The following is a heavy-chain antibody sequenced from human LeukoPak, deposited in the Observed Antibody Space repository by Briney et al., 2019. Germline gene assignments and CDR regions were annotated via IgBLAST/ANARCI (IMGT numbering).Heavy chain of an antibody. CDR3: AREQQREYYFDY. CDR1: GFTFRSYW. Sequence: GGSLRLSCAASGFTFRSYWMSWVRQAPGKGLEWVSVIYSGGSTYYADSVKGRFTISRDNSKNTLYLQMNSLRAEDTAVYYCAREQQREYYFDYWGQGTLVTVSS. CDR2: IYSGGST. J-gene: IGHJ4*02. V-gene: IGHV3-53*01. D-gene: IGHD6-13*01.